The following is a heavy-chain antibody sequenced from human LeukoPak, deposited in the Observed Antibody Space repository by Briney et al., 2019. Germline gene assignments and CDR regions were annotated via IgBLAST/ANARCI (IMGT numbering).Heavy chain of an antibody. D-gene: IGHD4-17*01. Sequence: PSEALSLTCTVSGGSISSSSYYWGWIRQPPGKGLEWIGSIYYSGSTYYNPSLKSRVTISVDTSKNQFSLKLSSVTAADTAVYYCARECGLNGDYGVAYYFDYWGQGTLVTVSS. CDR2: IYYSGST. V-gene: IGHV4-39*07. CDR1: GGSISSSSYY. CDR3: ARECGLNGDYGVAYYFDY. J-gene: IGHJ4*02.